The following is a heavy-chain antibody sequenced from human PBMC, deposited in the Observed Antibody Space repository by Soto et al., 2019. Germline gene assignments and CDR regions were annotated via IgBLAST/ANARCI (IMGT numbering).Heavy chain of an antibody. Sequence: GGSLRLSCAASGFTFSSYSMNWVRQAPGKGLEWVSYISSSSSTIYYADSVKGRFTISRDNAKNSLYLQMNSLRAEDTAVYYCARSDIVVVPAAKSNWFDPWGQGTLVTVSS. V-gene: IGHV3-48*01. J-gene: IGHJ5*02. D-gene: IGHD2-2*01. CDR1: GFTFSSYS. CDR3: ARSDIVVVPAAKSNWFDP. CDR2: ISSSSSTI.